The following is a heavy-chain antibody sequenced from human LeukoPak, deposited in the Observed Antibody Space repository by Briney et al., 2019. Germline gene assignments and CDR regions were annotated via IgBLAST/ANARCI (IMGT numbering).Heavy chain of an antibody. V-gene: IGHV3-21*01. D-gene: IGHD3-22*01. Sequence: PGGSLRLSCAASGFSFSNYCMNWVRQAPGKGLEWVSSISSSSSCIYYADSLKGRFTISRDNAKNSLYLEIHSLTADDMAVYYCTRGLYYESSGPDAFDIWGQGTMVTVSS. J-gene: IGHJ3*02. CDR2: ISSSSSCI. CDR1: GFSFSNYC. CDR3: TRGLYYESSGPDAFDI.